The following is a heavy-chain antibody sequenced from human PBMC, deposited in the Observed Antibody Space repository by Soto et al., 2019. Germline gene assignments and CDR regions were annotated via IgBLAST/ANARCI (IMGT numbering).Heavy chain of an antibody. D-gene: IGHD6-19*01. CDR3: ARGAAVAGRSFDY. Sequence: QVQLVESGGGVVQPGRSLRLSCAASGFTFSSYAMHWVRQAPGKGLEWVAVISYDVSNKYYADSVKGRFTISRDNSKNTLYLQMNSLRAEDTAVYYCARGAAVAGRSFDYWGQGTLVTVSS. J-gene: IGHJ4*02. V-gene: IGHV3-30-3*01. CDR1: GFTFSSYA. CDR2: ISYDVSNK.